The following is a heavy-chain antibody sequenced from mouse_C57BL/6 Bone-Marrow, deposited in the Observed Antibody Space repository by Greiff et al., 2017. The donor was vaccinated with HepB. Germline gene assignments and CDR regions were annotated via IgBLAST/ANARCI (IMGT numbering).Heavy chain of an antibody. CDR2: IYPGDGDT. V-gene: IGHV1-82*01. CDR1: GYAFSSSW. Sequence: LVESGPELVKPGASVKISCKASGYAFSSSWMNWVKQRPGKGLEWIGRIYPGDGDTNYNGKFKGKATLTADKSSSTAYMQLSSLTSEDSAVYFCARLPRGSFAYWGQGTLVTVSA. J-gene: IGHJ3*01. D-gene: IGHD1-1*01. CDR3: ARLPRGSFAY.